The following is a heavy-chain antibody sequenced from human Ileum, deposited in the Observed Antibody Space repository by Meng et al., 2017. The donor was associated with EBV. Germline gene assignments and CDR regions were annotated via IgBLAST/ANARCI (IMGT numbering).Heavy chain of an antibody. J-gene: IGHJ4*02. CDR2: IYYSGST. D-gene: IGHD2-15*01. CDR3: ARGGWSLDY. V-gene: IGHV4-59*08. Sequence: QLQLQESGPGLVKPSETLSRTCTVSGGSISSYYWSWIRQPPGKGLEWIGYIYYSGSTNYNPSLKSRVTISVDTSKNQFSLNLSSVTAADTAVYYCARGGWSLDYWGQGTLVTVSS. CDR1: GGSISSYY.